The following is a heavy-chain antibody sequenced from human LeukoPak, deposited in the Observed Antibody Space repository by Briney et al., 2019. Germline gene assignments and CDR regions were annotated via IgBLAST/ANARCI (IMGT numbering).Heavy chain of an antibody. Sequence: GGSLRLSCAASGFSFSYYWMSWVRQAPGKGLEWVANIKPDGSEKYYVDSVKGRFTISRDNAKNSLYLEMNNLGAEDTAVYYCATKAYCGGDCRSRYFQHWGQGTLVTVSS. J-gene: IGHJ1*01. D-gene: IGHD2-21*02. CDR1: GFSFSYYW. CDR2: IKPDGSEK. CDR3: ATKAYCGGDCRSRYFQH. V-gene: IGHV3-7*03.